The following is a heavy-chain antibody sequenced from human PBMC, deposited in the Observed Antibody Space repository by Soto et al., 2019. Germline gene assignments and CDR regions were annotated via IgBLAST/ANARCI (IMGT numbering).Heavy chain of an antibody. D-gene: IGHD1-7*01. CDR2: ISVYNGNT. V-gene: IGHV1-18*01. Sequence: QVQLVQSGAEVKKPGASVKVSCKASGYNFTSYGISWVRQAPGQGLEWMGWISVYNGNTNYAQKLQGRVTMTPATSTSTVYMELRSLRSDDTAVYYCARDRGYNWNYGWFDPWGQGTLVTVSS. CDR1: GYNFTSYG. J-gene: IGHJ5*02. CDR3: ARDRGYNWNYGWFDP.